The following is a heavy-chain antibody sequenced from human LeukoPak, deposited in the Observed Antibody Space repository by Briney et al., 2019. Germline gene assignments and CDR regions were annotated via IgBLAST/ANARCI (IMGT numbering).Heavy chain of an antibody. CDR2: ISASGGST. J-gene: IGHJ4*02. Sequence: GGSLRFSCAASGFTFSSSAMSWVRQVPGKGLEWVSGISASGGSTYYADSVRGRFTISRDNAKNTLYLQMNSLRAEDTAVYYCARVIAMAGGDLDYWGQGTLVTVSS. CDR3: ARVIAMAGGDLDY. CDR1: GFTFSSSA. V-gene: IGHV3-23*01. D-gene: IGHD6-19*01.